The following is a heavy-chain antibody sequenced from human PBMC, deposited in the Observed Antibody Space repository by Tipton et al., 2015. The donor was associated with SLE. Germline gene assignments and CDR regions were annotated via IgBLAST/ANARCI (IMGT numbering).Heavy chain of an antibody. CDR2: INGVNGHA. CDR1: EFILSSYA. V-gene: IGHV1-3*01. Sequence: QSGPEVKKSGASVKISCKASEFILSSYAIHWMRQAPGQGLEWMGRINGVNGHAEYAQKFQGRVTFTRDSSANTAYMELSSLTSEDSSIYVWARSFDTVIGWLDPWGQGTLVSVSS. J-gene: IGHJ5*02. D-gene: IGHD4-17*01. CDR3: ARSFDTVIGWLDP.